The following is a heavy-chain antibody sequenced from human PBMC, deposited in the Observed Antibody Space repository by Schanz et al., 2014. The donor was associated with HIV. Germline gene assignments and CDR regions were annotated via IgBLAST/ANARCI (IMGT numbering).Heavy chain of an antibody. CDR3: AKGQDWPGPQLDH. V-gene: IGHV1-2*02. CDR1: GYTFTTYY. Sequence: QVQLVQSGAEVKKPGASVKVSCKASGYTFTTYYMHWVRQAPGQGLDWVGWISPYNGDRKYDQKFQGRVTLTTDTSTNTAYMELRSLRSDDTAVYYCAKGQDWPGPQLDHWGHGSLVIVSS. CDR2: ISPYNGDR. D-gene: IGHD3-9*01. J-gene: IGHJ4*03.